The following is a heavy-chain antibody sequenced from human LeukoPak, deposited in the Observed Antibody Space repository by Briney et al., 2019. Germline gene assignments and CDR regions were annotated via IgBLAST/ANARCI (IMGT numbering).Heavy chain of an antibody. CDR1: GGTFSSYA. D-gene: IGHD2-2*01. V-gene: IGHV1-69*05. J-gene: IGHJ4*02. CDR3: ARDTRYCSSTSCKGGDY. CDR2: IIPIFGTA. Sequence: SVKVSCKASGGTFSSYAISWVRQAPGQGLEWMGGIIPIFGTANYAQKFQGRVTITTDESTSTAYMELSSLRSEDTAAYYCARDTRYCSSTSCKGGDYWGQGTLVTVSS.